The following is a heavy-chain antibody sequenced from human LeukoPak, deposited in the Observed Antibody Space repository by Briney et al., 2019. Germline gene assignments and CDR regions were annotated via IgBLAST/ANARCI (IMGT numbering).Heavy chain of an antibody. Sequence: PSETLSLTCAVYGGSFSGYYWSWIRQPPGKGLEWIGEINHSGSTNYNPSLKSRVTISVDTSKNQFSLKLSSVTAADTAVYYCARSGSDSSYYFDYWGQGTLVTVSS. CDR3: ARSGSDSSYYFDY. CDR2: INHSGST. CDR1: GGSFSGYY. J-gene: IGHJ4*02. V-gene: IGHV4-34*01. D-gene: IGHD3-10*01.